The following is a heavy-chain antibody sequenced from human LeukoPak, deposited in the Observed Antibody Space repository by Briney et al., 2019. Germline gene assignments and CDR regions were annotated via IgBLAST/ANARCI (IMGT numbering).Heavy chain of an antibody. Sequence: SETLSLTCAAYGGSFSGYYWSWIRQPPGKGLEWIGEINHSGSTNYNPSLKSRVTISVDTSKNQFSLKVSSVTAADTAVYYCARPRSYYYYYMDVWGKGTTVTISS. CDR3: ARPRSYYYYYMDV. J-gene: IGHJ6*03. V-gene: IGHV4-34*01. CDR1: GGSFSGYY. CDR2: INHSGST.